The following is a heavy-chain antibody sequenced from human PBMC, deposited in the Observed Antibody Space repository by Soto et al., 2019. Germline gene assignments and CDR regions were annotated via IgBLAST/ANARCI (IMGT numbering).Heavy chain of an antibody. CDR3: ARDGISGYGMDV. CDR2: LWYDGSNK. V-gene: IGHV3-33*01. D-gene: IGHD3-10*01. CDR1: GFTFSSYG. J-gene: IGHJ6*02. Sequence: GGSLRLSCEASGFTFSSYGMHWVRQAPGKGLEWVALLWYDGSNKYYADSVKGRFTISRDNSKNTLYLQMNSLRAEDTAVYYCARDGISGYGMDVWGQGTTVTVSS.